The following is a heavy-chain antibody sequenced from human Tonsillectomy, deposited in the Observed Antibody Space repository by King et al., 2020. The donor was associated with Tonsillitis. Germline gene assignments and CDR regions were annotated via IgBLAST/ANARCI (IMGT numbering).Heavy chain of an antibody. J-gene: IGHJ4*02. CDR2: IFYSGST. CDR3: ARDFVRSGTFDY. Sequence: VQLQESGPGLVKPSETLSLTCTVSGGSISSYYWNWIRQPPGKGLEWIGYIFYSGSTNYNPSLRSRVTISIDTSKNQFSLKLSSVTAADTAVYYCARDFVRSGTFDYWGQGTLVTVSS. CDR1: GGSISSYY. V-gene: IGHV4-59*01. D-gene: IGHD3-3*01.